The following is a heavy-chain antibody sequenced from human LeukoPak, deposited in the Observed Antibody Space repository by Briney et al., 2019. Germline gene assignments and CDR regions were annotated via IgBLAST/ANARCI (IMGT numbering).Heavy chain of an antibody. CDR1: GFTFGDYA. CDR2: IRSKTYGGTT. V-gene: IGHV3-49*04. J-gene: IGHJ4*02. CDR3: TRMMYCSGGSCSFDY. Sequence: GRSLRLSCTASGFTFGDYAMNWVRQAPGKGMEWVGFIRSKTYGGTTEYAASVKGRFGFSRDDSKSTAYLQMNSLKTEDTAVYHCTRMMYCSGGSCSFDYWGQGTLVTVSS. D-gene: IGHD2-15*01.